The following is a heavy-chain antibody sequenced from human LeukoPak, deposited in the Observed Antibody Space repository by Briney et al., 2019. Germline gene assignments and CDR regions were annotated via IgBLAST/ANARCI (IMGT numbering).Heavy chain of an antibody. Sequence: SQTLSLTCAVSGGSISSGSYYWSWIRQPAGKGLEWIGRIYTSGSTNYNPSLKSRVTISVDTSKNQFSLKLSSVTAADTAVYYCARVLGFYDSSGYYPYYFDYWGQGTLVTVSS. V-gene: IGHV4-61*02. D-gene: IGHD3-22*01. CDR2: IYTSGST. CDR3: ARVLGFYDSSGYYPYYFDY. J-gene: IGHJ4*02. CDR1: GGSISSGSYY.